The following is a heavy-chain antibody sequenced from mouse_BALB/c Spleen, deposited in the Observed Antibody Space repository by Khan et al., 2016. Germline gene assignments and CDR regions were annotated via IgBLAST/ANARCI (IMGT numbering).Heavy chain of an antibody. CDR2: IYPGSDNT. V-gene: IGHV1-76*01. CDR3: ARGRVNSDY. CDR1: GYTFTDYY. J-gene: IGHJ2*01. D-gene: IGHD4-1*02. Sequence: QVQLQQSGAELARPGASVKLSCKASGYTFTDYYINWVKQRTGQGLEWIGEIYPGSDNTYYNERFKGKATLTADKTSSTAYMKLSSLTSEDSAVYFCARGRVNSDYWCQGTTLTVSS.